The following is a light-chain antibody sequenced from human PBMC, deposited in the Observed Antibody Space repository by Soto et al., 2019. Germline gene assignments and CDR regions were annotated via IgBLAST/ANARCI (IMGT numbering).Light chain of an antibody. V-gene: IGKV3-11*01. J-gene: IGKJ2*01. CDR2: DAS. CDR1: QSVSSD. Sequence: EIVLTQSPATLSLSPGERATLSCRASQSVSSDLAWYQQKPGQAPRLLIYDASNRATGIPARFSGSGSVTDFTLTISSLEPEDFAVHYCQQRSNWLVTFGQGTKLAIK. CDR3: QQRSNWLVT.